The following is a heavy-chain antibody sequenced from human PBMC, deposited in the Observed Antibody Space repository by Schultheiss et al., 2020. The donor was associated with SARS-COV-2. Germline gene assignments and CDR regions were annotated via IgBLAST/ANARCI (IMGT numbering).Heavy chain of an antibody. Sequence: GGSLRLSCAASGFTFSSYWMSWVRQAPGKGLEWVANIKQDGSVQHYVDSVRGRFIISRDNAKNSLDLQMNSLRAEDTAVYYCAKDRRFGVVGLFDWFDPWGQGTLVTVSS. CDR1: GFTFSSYW. J-gene: IGHJ5*02. CDR2: IKQDGSVQ. V-gene: IGHV3-7*03. CDR3: AKDRRFGVVGLFDWFDP. D-gene: IGHD3-3*01.